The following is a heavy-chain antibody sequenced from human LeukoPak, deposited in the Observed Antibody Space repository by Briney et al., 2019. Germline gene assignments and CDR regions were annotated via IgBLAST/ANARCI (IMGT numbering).Heavy chain of an antibody. D-gene: IGHD2-8*01. CDR1: GFNFGDYY. J-gene: IGHJ6*02. Sequence: GGSLRLSCAASGFNFGDYYMSWIRQAPGKGLEWVSYISSSGTTIFYADSVKGRFTISRGNAKNTLYLQMNSLRAEDTAVYYCARDMLRGMDVWGQGTTVTVSS. V-gene: IGHV3-11*01. CDR2: ISSSGTTI. CDR3: ARDMLRGMDV.